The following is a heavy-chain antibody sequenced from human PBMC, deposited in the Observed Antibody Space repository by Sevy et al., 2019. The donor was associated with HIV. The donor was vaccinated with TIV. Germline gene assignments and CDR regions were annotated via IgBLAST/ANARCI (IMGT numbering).Heavy chain of an antibody. V-gene: IGHV1-69*04. D-gene: IGHD3-10*01. Sequence: ASVKVSCKASGGTFSSYAISWVRQAPGQGLEWMGRIIPILGIANYAQKFQGRVTITADKSTSTAYMELSSLRDEDTAVYYCARDRGGWAFDIWGQGTMVTVSS. CDR1: GGTFSSYA. CDR2: IIPILGIA. CDR3: ARDRGGWAFDI. J-gene: IGHJ3*02.